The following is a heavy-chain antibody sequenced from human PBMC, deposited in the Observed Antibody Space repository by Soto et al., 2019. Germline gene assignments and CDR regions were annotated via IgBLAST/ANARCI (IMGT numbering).Heavy chain of an antibody. D-gene: IGHD2-15*01. CDR3: ARDNHPYCSGGSCYFPYVH. CDR1: GFTFSSYG. J-gene: IGHJ4*02. CDR2: IWYDGSNK. V-gene: IGHV3-33*01. Sequence: PGGSLRLSCAASGFTFSSYGMHWVRQAPGKGLEWVAVIWYDGSNKYYADSVKGRFTISRDNSKNTLYLQMNSLRAEDTAVYYCARDNHPYCSGGSCYFPYVHWGQGTLVTVSS.